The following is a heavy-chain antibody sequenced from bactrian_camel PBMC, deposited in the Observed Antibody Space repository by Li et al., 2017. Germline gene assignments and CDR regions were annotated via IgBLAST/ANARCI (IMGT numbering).Heavy chain of an antibody. J-gene: IGHJ4*01. CDR1: GFTFRIYW. V-gene: IGHV3S1*01. D-gene: IGHD6*01. CDR2: INSAGATT. CDR3: VRPEDTYEYGGRQYVFAH. Sequence: QVQLVESGGGLVQPGGSLRLSCSASGFTFRIYWMYWVRQAPGKGLEWVSTINSAGATTFTADSVKGRFTLSKDNAANTVDLQMNNLKFEDTAVYYCVRPEDTYEYGGRQYVFAHWGQGTQVTVS.